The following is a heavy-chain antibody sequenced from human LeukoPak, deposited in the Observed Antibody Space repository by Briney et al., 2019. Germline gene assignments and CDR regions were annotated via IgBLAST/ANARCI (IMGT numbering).Heavy chain of an antibody. CDR3: ARDRSNRWLPFDY. V-gene: IGHV1-2*02. CDR2: ITPNSGGT. Sequence: ASVKVSCKASGYTFTGYYMHWVRQAPGQGLEWMGWITPNSGGTNYAPKFQGRVTMTRDTSISTAYMELSRLRSDDTAVYYCARDRSNRWLPFDYWGQGTLVTVSS. J-gene: IGHJ4*02. D-gene: IGHD5-24*01. CDR1: GYTFTGYY.